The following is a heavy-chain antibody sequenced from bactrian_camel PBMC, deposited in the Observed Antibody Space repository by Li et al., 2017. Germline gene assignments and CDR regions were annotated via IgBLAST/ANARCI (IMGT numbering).Heavy chain of an antibody. J-gene: IGHJ4*01. CDR2: LDNDGST. V-gene: IGHV3S55*01. Sequence: HVQLVESGGGSVQAGGSLRLSCTASGFTFDDSDMGWYRQAPGTECELVAALDNDGSTTYADSVKGRFTFTIDNTKNILYLEMNNLKPEDTGMYYCAAGAQAVGCYVGSWYPPPNFGYWGQGTQVTVS. CDR3: AAGAQAVGCYVGSWYPPPNFGY. D-gene: IGHD3*01. CDR1: GFTFDDSD.